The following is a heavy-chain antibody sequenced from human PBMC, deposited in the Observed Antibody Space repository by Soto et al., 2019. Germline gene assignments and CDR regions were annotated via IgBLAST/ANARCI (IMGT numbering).Heavy chain of an antibody. D-gene: IGHD5-12*01. CDR1: GFTFSSYG. CDR2: ISYDGSNK. J-gene: IGHJ4*02. V-gene: IGHV3-30*18. Sequence: PGGSLRLSCAASGFTFSSYGMHWVRQAPGKGLEWVAVISYDGSNKYYADSVKGRFTISRDNSKNTLYLQMNSLRAEDTAVYYCAKDRRRYSGYDSVHYRRQGIPVS. CDR3: AKDRRRYSGYDSVHY.